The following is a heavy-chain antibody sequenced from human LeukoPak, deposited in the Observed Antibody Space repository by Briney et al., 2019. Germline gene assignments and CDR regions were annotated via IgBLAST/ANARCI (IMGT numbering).Heavy chain of an antibody. D-gene: IGHD3-10*01. CDR1: GFSFSSDW. CDR2: INSDGSRP. J-gene: IGHJ4*02. V-gene: IGHV3-74*01. CDR3: VPFSGDLINLDY. Sequence: PGGSLRLSCAASGFSFSSDWMHWVRHAPGKGLVWVSRINSDGSRPNYADPVRGRFTISRDNAKNTLYLQMSSLRAEDTAVYYCVPFSGDLINLDYWGPGTLVTVSS.